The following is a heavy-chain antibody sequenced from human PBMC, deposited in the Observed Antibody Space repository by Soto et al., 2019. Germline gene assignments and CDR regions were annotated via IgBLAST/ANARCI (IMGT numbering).Heavy chain of an antibody. D-gene: IGHD1-1*01. V-gene: IGHV4-4*07. CDR3: VRDGTKTLRDWFDP. CDR2: VYATGTT. Sequence: SETLSLTCTVSGASISGFYWSWIRKSAGKGLEWIGRVYATGTTDYNPSLKSRVMMSVDTSKKQFSLKLRSVTAADTAVYYCVRDGTKTLRDWFDPWGQGISVTVS. CDR1: GASISGFY. J-gene: IGHJ5*02.